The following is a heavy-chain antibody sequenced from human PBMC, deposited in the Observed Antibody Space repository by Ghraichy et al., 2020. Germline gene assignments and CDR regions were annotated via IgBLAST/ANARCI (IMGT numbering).Heavy chain of an antibody. CDR1: GFTFSSYG. CDR3: ARDGTTYYDFWSGYFYYYYYYMDV. D-gene: IGHD3-3*01. CDR2: IWYDGSNK. V-gene: IGHV3-33*01. Sequence: GGSLRLSCAASGFTFSSYGMHWVRQAPGKGLEWVAVIWYDGSNKYYADSVKGRFTISRDNSKNTLYLQMNSLRAEDTAVYYCARDGTTYYDFWSGYFYYYYYYMDVWGKGTTVTVSS. J-gene: IGHJ6*03.